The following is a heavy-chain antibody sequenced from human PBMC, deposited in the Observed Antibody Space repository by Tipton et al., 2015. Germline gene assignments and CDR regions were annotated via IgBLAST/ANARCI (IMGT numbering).Heavy chain of an antibody. CDR1: GASISSSNW. CDR3: TRYVYGVIPSGVY. CDR2: IYHGGTT. D-gene: IGHD3-3*01. Sequence: GLVKPSGTLSLTCGVSGASISSSNWWSWVRQPPGKGLEWIGEIYHGGTTNYNPSLKSRVTMSLDRSNNQFSLSLTSVTAADTAMYYCTRYVYGVIPSGVYWGQGTLVTVSS. J-gene: IGHJ4*02. V-gene: IGHV4-4*02.